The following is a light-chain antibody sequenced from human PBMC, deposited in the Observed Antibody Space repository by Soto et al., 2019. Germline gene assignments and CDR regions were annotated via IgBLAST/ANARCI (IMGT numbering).Light chain of an antibody. CDR1: QSIDRW. J-gene: IGKJ4*01. CDR3: QQYNSYSLT. CDR2: DVS. V-gene: IGKV1-5*01. Sequence: DIQMTQSPSTLSASVGDRVTITCRASQSIDRWLAWYQQKPGKAPKLLIYDVSNLESGIPSRFIGSGYATEFTLTISSLQTDDFATYYCQQYNSYSLTFGGGTKVEMK.